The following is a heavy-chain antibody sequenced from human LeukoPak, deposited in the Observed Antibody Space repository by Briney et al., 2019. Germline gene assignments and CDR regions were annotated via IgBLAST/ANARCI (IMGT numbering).Heavy chain of an antibody. D-gene: IGHD3-10*01. CDR3: ARDYTLDYYGSGSYYGGVFDP. V-gene: IGHV4-4*07. Sequence: SETLPLTCTVSGGSISSYYWSWIRQPAGKGLEWIGRIYTSGSTNYNPSLKSRVTMSVDTSKNQFSLKLSSVTAADTAVYYCARDYTLDYYGSGSYYGGVFDPWGQGTLVTVSS. J-gene: IGHJ5*02. CDR2: IYTSGST. CDR1: GGSISSYY.